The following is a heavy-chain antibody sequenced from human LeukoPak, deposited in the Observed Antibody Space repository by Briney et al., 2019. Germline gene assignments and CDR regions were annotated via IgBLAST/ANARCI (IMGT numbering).Heavy chain of an antibody. V-gene: IGHV3-30*03. D-gene: IGHD2-2*01. CDR3: ARDYVVVVPAANMFDY. CDR2: ISYDGSNK. CDR1: GFTFSSYG. Sequence: GRSLRLSCAASGFTFSSYGMHWVRQAPGKGLEWVAVISYDGSNKYYADSVKGRFTISRDNSKNTLYLQMNSLRAEDTAVYYCARDYVVVVPAANMFDYWGQGTLVTVSS. J-gene: IGHJ4*02.